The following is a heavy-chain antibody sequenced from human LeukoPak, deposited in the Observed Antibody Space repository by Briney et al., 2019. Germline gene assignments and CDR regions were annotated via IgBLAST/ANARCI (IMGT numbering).Heavy chain of an antibody. CDR2: IYYSGST. CDR1: GGSISSHY. V-gene: IGHV4-59*11. CDR3: ARGEPVREGVVAAADSPLFDY. D-gene: IGHD6-13*01. Sequence: SETLSLTCTVPGGSISSHYWSWVRQPPGKGLEWVGYIYYSGSTNYNPSLKSRVTISVDTSKNQFSLKLSSVTAADTAVYYCARGEPVREGVVAAADSPLFDYWGQGTLVTVSS. J-gene: IGHJ4*02.